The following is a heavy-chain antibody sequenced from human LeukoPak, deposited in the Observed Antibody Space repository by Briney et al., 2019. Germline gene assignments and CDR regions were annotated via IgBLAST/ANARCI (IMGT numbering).Heavy chain of an antibody. D-gene: IGHD2-15*01. V-gene: IGHV3-15*01. Sequence: GGSLRLSCAASGFTFSNAWMSWVRQAPGKGLEWVGRIKSKTDGGTTDYAAPVKGRFTISRDDSKHTLYLQMNSLKTEDTAVYYCTTEPPPYCSGGSCLSYYFDYWGQGTLVTVSS. CDR3: TTEPPPYCSGGSCLSYYFDY. CDR2: IKSKTDGGTT. J-gene: IGHJ4*02. CDR1: GFTFSNAW.